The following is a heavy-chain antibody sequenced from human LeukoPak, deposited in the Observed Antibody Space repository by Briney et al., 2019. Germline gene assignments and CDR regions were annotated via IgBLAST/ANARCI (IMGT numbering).Heavy chain of an antibody. J-gene: IGHJ6*03. CDR2: IKQDGSEK. Sequence: GGSLRLSCAASGFTFSSYWMSWVRQAPGKGLEWVANIKQDGSEKYYVDSVKGRFTISRDNAKNSLYLQMNSLRAEDTAVYYCARMAISSHRYYYYYMDVWGKGTTVTVSS. V-gene: IGHV3-7*01. CDR3: ARMAISSHRYYYYYMDV. D-gene: IGHD3-3*02. CDR1: GFTFSSYW.